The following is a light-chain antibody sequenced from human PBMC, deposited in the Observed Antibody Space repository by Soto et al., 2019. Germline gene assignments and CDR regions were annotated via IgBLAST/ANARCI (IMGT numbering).Light chain of an antibody. CDR1: SGDVGSYKL. J-gene: IGLJ2*01. Sequence: QSVLTQPASVSGSPGQSITISCTGTSGDVGSYKLVSWYQQHPGKAPKLMIYEDNKRPSGVSNRFSGSKSGNTASLTISGLQAEDEADYYCCSYAGSTTYVVFGGGTKVTVL. V-gene: IGLV2-23*01. CDR3: CSYAGSTTYVV. CDR2: EDN.